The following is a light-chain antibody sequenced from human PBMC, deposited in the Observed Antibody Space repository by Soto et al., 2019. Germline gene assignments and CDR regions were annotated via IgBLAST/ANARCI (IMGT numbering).Light chain of an antibody. CDR2: DVS. V-gene: IGLV2-14*01. CDR1: SSDVGNYNY. CDR3: SSYTSSSTYV. J-gene: IGLJ1*01. Sequence: QSALTQPASVSGSPGQSITISCTGTSSDVGNYNYVSWYQQHPGKAPKLMIHDVSNRPSGVSNRFSGSKSGNTASLTISGLQAEDKADYYCSSYTSSSTYVFGTGTKLTVL.